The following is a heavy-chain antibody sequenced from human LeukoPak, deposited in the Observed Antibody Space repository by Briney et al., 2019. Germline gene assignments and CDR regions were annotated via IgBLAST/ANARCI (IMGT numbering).Heavy chain of an antibody. CDR3: ARGFADTSMNNAFDI. D-gene: IGHD5-18*01. Sequence: SETLSLTCTVSGGSISSFYWNWVRQPPGKGLEWIGHISYSGSTKYNPSLKSRVTISVDTSKNQFSLKLSSVTAADTAVYYCARGFADTSMNNAFDIWGQGTMVTVS. V-gene: IGHV4-59*01. J-gene: IGHJ3*02. CDR1: GGSISSFY. CDR2: ISYSGST.